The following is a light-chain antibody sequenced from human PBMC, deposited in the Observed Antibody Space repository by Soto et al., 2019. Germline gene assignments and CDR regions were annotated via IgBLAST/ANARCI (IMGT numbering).Light chain of an antibody. V-gene: IGKV3-15*01. Sequence: EIVMTQSPATLSVSPGERATLSCRASQSVSSNLAWYQQKPGQAPRLLIYGASTRATGIPARFSGSGSGTEFPLTISSLQSEHLALYYCQSYNNRPPYTFGQGTKLELK. CDR1: QSVSSN. J-gene: IGKJ2*01. CDR2: GAS. CDR3: QSYNNRPPYT.